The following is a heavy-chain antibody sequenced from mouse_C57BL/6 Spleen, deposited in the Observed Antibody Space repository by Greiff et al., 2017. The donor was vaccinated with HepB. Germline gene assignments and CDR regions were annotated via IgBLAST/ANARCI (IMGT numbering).Heavy chain of an antibody. V-gene: IGHV1-64*01. J-gene: IGHJ2*01. D-gene: IGHD1-1*01. CDR3: ARDSYGSSYHYFDY. CDR2: IHPNSGST. CDR1: GYTFTSYW. Sequence: QVQLQQPGAELVKPGASVKLSCKASGYTFTSYWMHWVKQRPGQGLEWIGMIHPNSGSTNYNEKFKSKATLTVDKSSSTAYMQLSSLTSEDSAVYYCARDSYGSSYHYFDYWGQGTTLTVSS.